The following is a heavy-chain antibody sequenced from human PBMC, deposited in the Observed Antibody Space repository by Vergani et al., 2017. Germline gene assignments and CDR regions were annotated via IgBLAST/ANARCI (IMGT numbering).Heavy chain of an antibody. D-gene: IGHD3-22*01. Sequence: QVQLQESGPGLVKPSETLSLTCTVSGGSISSYYWSWIRQPPGKGLEWIGYIYYSGSTNYNPSLKSRVTISVDTSKNQFSLKLSSVTAADTAVYNGARGGGDYYDSSGYYGDAFDIWGQGTMVTVSS. CDR2: IYYSGST. CDR1: GGSISSYY. V-gene: IGHV4-59*01. J-gene: IGHJ3*02. CDR3: ARGGGDYYDSSGYYGDAFDI.